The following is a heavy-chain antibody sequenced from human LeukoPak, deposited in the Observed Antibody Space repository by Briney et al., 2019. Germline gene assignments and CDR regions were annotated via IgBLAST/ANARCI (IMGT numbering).Heavy chain of an antibody. Sequence: GGSLRLSCAASGFTFSSYAMHWVRQAPGKGLEWVAVISNDGSNKNYGDSVKGRFTISRDSSKNTLYLQMNSLRPEDTAVYYCAREGPRLTGSAVFDIWGQGTMVTVSS. D-gene: IGHD1-14*01. CDR3: AREGPRLTGSAVFDI. V-gene: IGHV3-30*04. J-gene: IGHJ3*02. CDR2: ISNDGSNK. CDR1: GFTFSSYA.